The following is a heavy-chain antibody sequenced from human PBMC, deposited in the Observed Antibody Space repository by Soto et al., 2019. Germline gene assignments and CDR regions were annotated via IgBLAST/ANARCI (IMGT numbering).Heavy chain of an antibody. Sequence: GGSLRLSCAASGFTFSSYAMSWVRQAPGKGLEWVSAISGSGGSTYYADSVKGRFTISRDNSKNTLYLQMNSLRAEDTAVYYCAKVNGYYGSGSSFDYWGQGTLVTVSS. J-gene: IGHJ4*02. D-gene: IGHD3-10*01. CDR2: ISGSGGST. CDR1: GFTFSSYA. V-gene: IGHV3-23*01. CDR3: AKVNGYYGSGSSFDY.